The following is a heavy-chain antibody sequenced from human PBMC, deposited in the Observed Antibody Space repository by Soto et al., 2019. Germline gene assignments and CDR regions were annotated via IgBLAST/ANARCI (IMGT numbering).Heavy chain of an antibody. D-gene: IGHD3-10*01. V-gene: IGHV4-59*08. CDR3: ARLQPTYYYGSGSPSFDY. J-gene: IGHJ4*02. Sequence: SETLSLTCTVSGGSISSYYWSWIRQPPGKGLDWIGYIYYSGSTNYNPSLKSRVTISVDTSKNQFSLKLSSVTAADTAVYYCARLQPTYYYGSGSPSFDYWGQGTLVTVSS. CDR1: GGSISSYY. CDR2: IYYSGST.